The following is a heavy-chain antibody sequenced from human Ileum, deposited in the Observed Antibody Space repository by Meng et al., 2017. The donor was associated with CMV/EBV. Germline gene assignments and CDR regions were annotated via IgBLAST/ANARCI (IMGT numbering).Heavy chain of an antibody. CDR3: ARDRAWGYSYGPDYYYYGMDV. J-gene: IGHJ6*02. CDR1: GFTFSSYW. V-gene: IGHV3-74*01. D-gene: IGHD5-18*01. CDR2: INSDGSST. Sequence: GESLKISCAASGFTFSSYWMHWVRQAPGKGLVWVSRINSDGSSTSYADSVKGRFTISRDNAKNTLYLQMNSLRAEDTAVYYCARDRAWGYSYGPDYYYYGMDVWGQGTTVTVSS.